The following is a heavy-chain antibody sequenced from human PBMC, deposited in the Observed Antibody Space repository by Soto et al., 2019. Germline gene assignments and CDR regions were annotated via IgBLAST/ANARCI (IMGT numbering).Heavy chain of an antibody. CDR3: ARGSEVPAAFYWFDP. V-gene: IGHV1-8*01. CDR2: MNPNSGNT. D-gene: IGHD2-2*01. J-gene: IGHJ5*02. Sequence: ASVKVSCKASGYTFTSYDINWVRQATGQGLEWMGWMNPNSGNTGYAQKFQGRVTMTRNTSISTAYMELSSLRSEDTAVYYCARGSEVPAAFYWFDPLGQGPLVTVSS. CDR1: GYTFTSYD.